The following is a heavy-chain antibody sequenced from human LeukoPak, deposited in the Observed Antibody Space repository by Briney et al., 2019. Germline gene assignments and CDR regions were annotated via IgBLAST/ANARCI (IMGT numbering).Heavy chain of an antibody. CDR2: IYPGDSDI. D-gene: IGHD3-3*01. Sequence: GESLKISCKGSGYSFTSYWIGWVRQMPGKGLEWMGIIYPGDSDIRYSPSFEGQVTISADKSISTAYLQWSSLKASDTAMYYCARHISYYDFWSGYYTDHDAFDIWGQGTMVTVSS. J-gene: IGHJ3*02. V-gene: IGHV5-51*01. CDR3: ARHISYYDFWSGYYTDHDAFDI. CDR1: GYSFTSYW.